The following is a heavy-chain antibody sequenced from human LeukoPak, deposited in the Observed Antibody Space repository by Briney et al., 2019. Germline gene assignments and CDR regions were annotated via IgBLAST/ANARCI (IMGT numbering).Heavy chain of an antibody. D-gene: IGHD2-15*01. V-gene: IGHV3-7*04. J-gene: IGHJ3*02. CDR3: ARGGLYWHI. Sequence: GGSLRLSCAASGITLSTDWMSWVRQAPGKGLEWVANIKQDGSEKNYLDSVKGRFTISRDNARNSLYLQMDSLRAEDTALYYCARGGLYWHIWGQGTMVTVSS. CDR2: IKQDGSEK. CDR1: GITLSTDW.